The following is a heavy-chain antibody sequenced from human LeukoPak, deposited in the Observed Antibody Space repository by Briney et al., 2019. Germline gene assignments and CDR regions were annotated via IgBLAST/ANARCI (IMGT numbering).Heavy chain of an antibody. D-gene: IGHD1-26*01. CDR1: GYTFTSYD. CDR2: MNPNSGNT. J-gene: IGHJ4*02. V-gene: IGHV1-8*01. CDR3: ARVVGATSEFDY. Sequence: ASVKVSCKASGYTFTSYDINWVRQAAGQGLEWMGWMNPNSGNTGYAQKFQGRVTMTRNTSISTAYMELSSLRSEDTAVYYCARVVGATSEFDYWGQGTLVTVSS.